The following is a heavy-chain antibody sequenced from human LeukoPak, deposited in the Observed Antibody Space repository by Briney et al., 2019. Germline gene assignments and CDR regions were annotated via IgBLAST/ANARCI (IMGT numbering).Heavy chain of an antibody. CDR2: INHSGST. CDR3: ARDFSVTHPNYFDY. J-gene: IGHJ4*02. V-gene: IGHV4-34*01. Sequence: SETLSLTCAVYGGSFSGYYWSWIRQPPGKGLEWIGEINHSGSTNYNPSLKSRVTISVDTSKNQFSLKLSSVTAADTAVYYCARDFSVTHPNYFDYWGQGTLVTVSS. D-gene: IGHD3-3*01. CDR1: GGSFSGYY.